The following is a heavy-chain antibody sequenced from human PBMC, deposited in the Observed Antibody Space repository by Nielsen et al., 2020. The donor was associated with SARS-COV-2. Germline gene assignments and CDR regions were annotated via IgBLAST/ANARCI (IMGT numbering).Heavy chain of an antibody. CDR3: EKVYGDYVGFFDV. Sequence: SLKISCVGSGFTSDDYAMPWVRQAPGKGLEVVTGISWNSVSIDYADSVKGRFTISRDNAKSSLYLQMNSLRAEDTAFYYCEKVYGDYVGFFDVWGRGTLVTVSS. D-gene: IGHD4-17*01. V-gene: IGHV3-9*02. CDR1: GFTSDDYA. CDR2: ISWNSVSI. J-gene: IGHJ2*01.